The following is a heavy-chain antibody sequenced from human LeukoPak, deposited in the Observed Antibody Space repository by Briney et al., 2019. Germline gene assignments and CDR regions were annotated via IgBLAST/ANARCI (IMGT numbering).Heavy chain of an antibody. CDR3: ARDWDSNSFDY. J-gene: IGHJ4*02. V-gene: IGHV3-48*01. D-gene: IGHD4-11*01. CDR2: ISSSSSTI. CDR1: GFTFSSYS. Sequence: GGSLRLSCAASGFTFSSYSMNWVRQAPGKGLEWVSYISSSSSTIYYADSVKGRFTISRDNAKNSLYLQMNSLRAEDTAVYYCARDWDSNSFDYWVQATLVTVSS.